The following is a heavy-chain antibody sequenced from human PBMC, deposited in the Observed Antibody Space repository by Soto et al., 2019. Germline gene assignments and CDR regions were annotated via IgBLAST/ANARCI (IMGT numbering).Heavy chain of an antibody. V-gene: IGHV1-69*08. Sequence: QVQLVQSGAEVKKPGSSVKVSCKASGGTFSRYSITWVRQAPGHGLEWIGRIIPIFGIASDAQKFRGRVTITADESTSTAYMELSSLRSDDTAVYYCAREDRDRETGLVPAAIDGMDVWGQGTTVTVSS. CDR3: AREDRDRETGLVPAAIDGMDV. CDR1: GGTFSRYS. J-gene: IGHJ6*02. CDR2: IIPIFGIA. D-gene: IGHD2-2*01.